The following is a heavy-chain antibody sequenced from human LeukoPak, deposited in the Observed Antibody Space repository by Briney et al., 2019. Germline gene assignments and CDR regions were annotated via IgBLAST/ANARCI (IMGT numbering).Heavy chain of an antibody. V-gene: IGHV3-7*03. CDR1: RFSPSSIW. CDR2: IKKDGSEK. CDR3: ARGAYYYED. J-gene: IGHJ4*02. D-gene: IGHD3-22*01. Sequence: AESLRLSCATSRFSPSSIWMSWVRQAPGEGLERVDNIKKDGSEKYYVDSVKGRFTISRDNVKNSLYLQMNSLRAEDTGVYYCARGAYYYEDWGQGTLVTVSS.